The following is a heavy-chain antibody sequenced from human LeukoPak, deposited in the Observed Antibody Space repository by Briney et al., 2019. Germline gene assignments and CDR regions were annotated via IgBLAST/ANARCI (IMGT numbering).Heavy chain of an antibody. J-gene: IGHJ4*02. D-gene: IGHD1-26*01. Sequence: ASVKVSCKASGGTFSSYAISWVRQAPGQGLEWMGGIIPIFGTANYAQKLQGRVTITADKSTSTAYMELSSLRSEDTAVYYCAREGAANAIDYWGQGTLVTVSS. V-gene: IGHV1-69*06. CDR2: IIPIFGTA. CDR1: GGTFSSYA. CDR3: AREGAANAIDY.